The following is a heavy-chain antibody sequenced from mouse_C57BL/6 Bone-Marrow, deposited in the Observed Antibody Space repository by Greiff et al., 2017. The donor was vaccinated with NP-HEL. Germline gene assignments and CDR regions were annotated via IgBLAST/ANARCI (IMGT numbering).Heavy chain of an antibody. CDR2: ISSGGSYT. CDR1: GFTFSSYG. Sequence: EVKLVESGGDLVKPGGSLKLSCAASGFTFSSYGMSWVRQTPDKRLEWVATISSGGSYTYYPDSVKGRFTISRDNATNTLYLQMSSLKSEDTDMYYCARQGSPLCARDYWGQGTT. V-gene: IGHV5-6*02. D-gene: IGHD6-1*01. J-gene: IGHJ4*01. CDR3: ARQGSPLCARDY.